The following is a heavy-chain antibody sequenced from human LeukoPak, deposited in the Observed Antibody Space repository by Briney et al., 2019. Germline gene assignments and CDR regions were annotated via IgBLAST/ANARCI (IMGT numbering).Heavy chain of an antibody. J-gene: IGHJ6*03. CDR1: GASISSGSNS. D-gene: IGHD1-26*01. V-gene: IGHV4-61*02. CDR3: ARGVGAYYMDV. CDR2: INTSGTT. Sequence: PSETLSLTCTVSGASISSGSNSWGWIRQPAGKGLEWIGRINTSGTTNYNPSLKSRVTMSIDTSKNQFSLKLSSVTAAATAVYYCARGVGAYYMDVWGKGTTVTISS.